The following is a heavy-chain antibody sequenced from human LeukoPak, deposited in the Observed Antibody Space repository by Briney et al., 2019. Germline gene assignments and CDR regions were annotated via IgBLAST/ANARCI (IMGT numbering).Heavy chain of an antibody. CDR1: GFTFSSYA. CDR3: ARGYGSGSYIADY. V-gene: IGHV3-30-3*01. D-gene: IGHD3-10*01. J-gene: IGHJ4*02. CDR2: ISYDGSNK. Sequence: GGSLRLSCAASGFTFSSYAMHWVRQAPGKGLEWVAVISYDGSNKYYADSVKGRFTISRDNSKNTLYMQMNSLRAEDTAVYYCARGYGSGSYIADYWGQGTLVTVSS.